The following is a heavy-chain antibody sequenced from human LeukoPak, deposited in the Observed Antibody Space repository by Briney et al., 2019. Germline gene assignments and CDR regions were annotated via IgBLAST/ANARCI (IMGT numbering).Heavy chain of an antibody. D-gene: IGHD4-11*01. Sequence: GGSLRLSCAASGFTFSSYARNWVRQAPGKGLEWVSSISGSGGSTYYADSVKGRFTISRDNSKNTLYLQMNSLRAEDTAVYYCAKGDYSNYVRSYFDYWGQGTLVTVSS. J-gene: IGHJ4*02. CDR1: GFTFSSYA. CDR3: AKGDYSNYVRSYFDY. CDR2: ISGSGGST. V-gene: IGHV3-23*01.